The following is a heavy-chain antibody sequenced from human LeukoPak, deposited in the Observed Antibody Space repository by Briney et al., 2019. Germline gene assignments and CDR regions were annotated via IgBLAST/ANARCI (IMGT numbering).Heavy chain of an antibody. D-gene: IGHD3-10*01. CDR3: ARHYGPYFDY. J-gene: IGHJ4*02. CDR1: GGSISSYY. Sequence: PSETLSLTCTVSGGSISSYYWSWIRQPPGKGLEWIGYIYYSGSTNYNPSLKSRVTISVDTSKNQFSLKLSSVTAADTAVYYCARHYGPYFDYWGQGTLVTVSS. CDR2: IYYSGST. V-gene: IGHV4-59*01.